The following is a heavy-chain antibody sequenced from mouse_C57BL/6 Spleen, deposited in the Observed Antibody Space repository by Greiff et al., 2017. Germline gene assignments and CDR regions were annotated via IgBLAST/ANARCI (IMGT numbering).Heavy chain of an antibody. J-gene: IGHJ3*01. CDR3: ARGGYDGFAY. D-gene: IGHD2-2*01. CDR2: INPNNGGT. V-gene: IGHV1-22*01. Sequence: VQLQQSGPELVKPGASVKMSCKASGYTFTDYNMHWVKQSHGKSLEWIGDINPNNGGTSYNQKFKGKATLTVYKSSRTAYMELSSLTSEASAVYYCARGGYDGFAYWGQGTLVTVSA. CDR1: GYTFTDYN.